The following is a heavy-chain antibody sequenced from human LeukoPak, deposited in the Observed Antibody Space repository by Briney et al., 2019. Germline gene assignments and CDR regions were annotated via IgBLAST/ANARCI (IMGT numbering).Heavy chain of an antibody. Sequence: PGGSLRLSCAASGFTFSTYGMHWVRQAPGKGLEWVALIWYDGSNKYYADSVKGRFTISRDNSKNTLYVQMNSLRAEDTAVYYCARWYYDSSGYYWGGPFDYWGQGTLVTVSS. D-gene: IGHD3-22*01. CDR3: ARWYYDSSGYYWGGPFDY. CDR2: IWYDGSNK. V-gene: IGHV3-33*01. CDR1: GFTFSTYG. J-gene: IGHJ4*02.